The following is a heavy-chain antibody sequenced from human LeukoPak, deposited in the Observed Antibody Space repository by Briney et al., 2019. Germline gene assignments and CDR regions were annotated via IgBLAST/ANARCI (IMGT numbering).Heavy chain of an antibody. D-gene: IGHD3-22*01. Sequence: SVKVSCKASGGTFSSYAISWVRQAPGQGLEWMGRIIPILGIANYAQKFQGRVTITADKSTSTAYMELSSLRSEDTAVYYCARGHYDSSGYLPYYWGQGTLVTVSS. CDR2: IIPILGIA. CDR1: GGTFSSYA. CDR3: ARGHYDSSGYLPYY. V-gene: IGHV1-69*04. J-gene: IGHJ4*02.